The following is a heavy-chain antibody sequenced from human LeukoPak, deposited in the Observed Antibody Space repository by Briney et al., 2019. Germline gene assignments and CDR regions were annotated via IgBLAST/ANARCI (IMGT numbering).Heavy chain of an antibody. CDR3: ARDGRGIAVAGTFDY. Sequence: PGGSLRLSCAASGFTFSNYDMHWVRQATGKGLEWVSGIGTAGDIYYAGSVKGRFTISRENAKNSLYLQMNSLRAEDTAVYYCARDGRGIAVAGTFDYWGQGTLVTVSS. J-gene: IGHJ4*02. CDR1: GFTFSNYD. D-gene: IGHD6-19*01. V-gene: IGHV3-13*01. CDR2: IGTAGDI.